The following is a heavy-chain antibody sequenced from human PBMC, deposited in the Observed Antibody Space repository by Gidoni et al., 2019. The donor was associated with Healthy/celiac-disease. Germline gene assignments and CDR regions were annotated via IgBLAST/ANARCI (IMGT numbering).Heavy chain of an antibody. Sequence: EVQLVESGGGLVKPGGSLRLSCAASGFTFSSYSMNWVRQAPGKGLEWVSSISSSSSYIYYADSVKGRFTISRDNAKNSLYLQMNSLRAEDTAVYYCARVGRDDFWSGISHYYYGMDVWGQGTTVTVSS. D-gene: IGHD3-3*01. CDR1: GFTFSSYS. J-gene: IGHJ6*02. CDR2: ISSSSSYI. V-gene: IGHV3-21*01. CDR3: ARVGRDDFWSGISHYYYGMDV.